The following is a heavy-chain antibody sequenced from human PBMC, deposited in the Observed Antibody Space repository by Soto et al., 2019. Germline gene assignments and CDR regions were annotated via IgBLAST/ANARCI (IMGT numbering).Heavy chain of an antibody. CDR3: ARNTYYDSTGTFDY. D-gene: IGHD3-22*01. CDR2: TYYSGAT. J-gene: IGHJ4*02. V-gene: IGHV4-59*01. Sequence: ETLCLTCPVSGVSITSYYWSWIRQPPGKELEWIGYTYYSGATNYNPSLKSRVTISVDTSKNQFSLRLGSVTAADTDVYYCARNTYYDSTGTFDYWGQGTLVTVYS. CDR1: GVSITSYY.